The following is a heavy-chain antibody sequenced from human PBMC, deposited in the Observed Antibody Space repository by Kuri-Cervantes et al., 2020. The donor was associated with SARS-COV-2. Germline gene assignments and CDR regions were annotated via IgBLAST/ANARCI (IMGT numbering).Heavy chain of an antibody. CDR2: IYYSGST. V-gene: IGHV4-39*01. J-gene: IGHJ5*02. CDR1: GGSIGSSSYY. Sequence: SETLSLTCTVSGGSIGSSSYYWGWIRQPPGKGLEWIGSIYYSGSTYYNPSLKSRVTISVDTSKNQFSLKLSSVTAADTAVYCSASFSTRGDPWGQGTLVTVSS. D-gene: IGHD2/OR15-2a*01. CDR3: ASFSTRGDP.